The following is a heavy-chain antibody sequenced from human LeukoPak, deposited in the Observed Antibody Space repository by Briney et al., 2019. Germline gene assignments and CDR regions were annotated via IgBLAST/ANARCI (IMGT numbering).Heavy chain of an antibody. J-gene: IGHJ3*02. CDR1: GYSFITYD. CDR2: IIPGNGKT. V-gene: IGHV1-3*01. Sequence: VSVKVSCKASGYSFITYDMYWVRQAPGQRLEWMGWIIPGNGKTKYSQKFQGRVSITRDTSATTVYMDLSSLRSEDTAVYYCARDGVVGTGIAFDIWGQGTMVTVSS. D-gene: IGHD7-27*01. CDR3: ARDGVVGTGIAFDI.